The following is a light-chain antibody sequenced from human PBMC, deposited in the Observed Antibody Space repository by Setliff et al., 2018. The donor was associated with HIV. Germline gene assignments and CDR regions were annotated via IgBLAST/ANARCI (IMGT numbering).Light chain of an antibody. Sequence: VLTQPPSASGTPGQRVTISCSGSNSNIGTNTVNWYQHLPGTAPKVLIYNDHERPSGVPDRFSASKSGTSASLAITGLQSEDEADYFCQSYDSRLSGQWVFGGGTKVTVL. CDR1: NSNIGTNT. CDR2: NDH. J-gene: IGLJ3*02. CDR3: QSYDSRLSGQWV. V-gene: IGLV1-44*01.